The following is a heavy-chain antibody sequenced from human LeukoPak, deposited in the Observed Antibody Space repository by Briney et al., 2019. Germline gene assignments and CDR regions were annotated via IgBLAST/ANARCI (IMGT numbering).Heavy chain of an antibody. Sequence: PGGSLRLSCAASGFTFSSYSMNWVRQAPGKGLEWVAFIRYDGNDKFYAESVKGRFTISRDTSRNTLYLQMNSLRLEDTAVYYCAKDLMRDRWFGESWGQGTLVTVSS. CDR1: GFTFSSYS. J-gene: IGHJ5*02. D-gene: IGHD3-10*01. CDR3: AKDLMRDRWFGES. V-gene: IGHV3-30*02. CDR2: IRYDGNDK.